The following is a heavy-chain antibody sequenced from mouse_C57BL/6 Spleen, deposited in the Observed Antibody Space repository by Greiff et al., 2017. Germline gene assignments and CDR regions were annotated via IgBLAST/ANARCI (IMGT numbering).Heavy chain of an antibody. D-gene: IGHD4-1*01. CDR3: TRGSLWDGFAY. Sequence: EVMLVESGEGLVKPGGSLKLSCAASGFTFSSYAMSWVRQTPEKRLEWVAYISSGGDYIYYADTVKGRFTISRDNARNTLYLQMSSLKSEDTAMYYCTRGSLWDGFAYWGQGTLVTVSA. J-gene: IGHJ3*01. CDR2: ISSGGDYI. V-gene: IGHV5-9-1*02. CDR1: GFTFSSYA.